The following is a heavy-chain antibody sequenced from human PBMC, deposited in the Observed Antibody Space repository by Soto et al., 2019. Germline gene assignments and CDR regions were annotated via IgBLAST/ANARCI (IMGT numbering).Heavy chain of an antibody. D-gene: IGHD4-17*01. CDR2: INRSGST. Sequence: QVQLQQWGAGLLKPSETLSLTCAVYGGSFSNFYWTWIRQPPGKRLEWIGEINRSGSTNYNPSLKSRVTTSIDPSRNQFSLKMTSVSAADKAVYYYVQGGGSLRSWGQALLLTVSS. CDR1: GGSFSNFY. CDR3: VQGGGSLRS. V-gene: IGHV4-34*02. J-gene: IGHJ5*02.